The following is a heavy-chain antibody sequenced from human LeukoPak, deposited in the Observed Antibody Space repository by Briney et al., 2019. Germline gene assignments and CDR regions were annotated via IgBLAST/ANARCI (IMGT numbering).Heavy chain of an antibody. J-gene: IGHJ5*02. CDR1: GFTVSSNY. CDR2: IYSGGST. Sequence: GGSLRLSCAAPGFTVSSNYMSWVRQAPGKGLEWGSVIYSGGSTYYADSVKGRFTISRDNVKNSRYLQMNSLRDEDTAVYYCARDPSVAATGWGRWFDHWGLGTLVTVSS. CDR3: ARDPSVAATGWGRWFDH. D-gene: IGHD6-13*01. V-gene: IGHV3-66*01.